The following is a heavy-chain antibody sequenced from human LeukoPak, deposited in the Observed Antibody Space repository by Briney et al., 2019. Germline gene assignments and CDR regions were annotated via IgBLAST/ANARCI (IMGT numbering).Heavy chain of an antibody. Sequence: GALVKVSCKASGGTFSSYAISWVRQAPGQGLEWMGGIIPIFGTANYAQKFQGRVTITADKSTSTAYMELSSLRSEDTAVYYCARGYCSGGSCSPYYYFDYWGQGTLVTVSS. CDR2: IIPIFGTA. CDR3: ARGYCSGGSCSPYYYFDY. J-gene: IGHJ4*02. V-gene: IGHV1-69*06. D-gene: IGHD2-15*01. CDR1: GGTFSSYA.